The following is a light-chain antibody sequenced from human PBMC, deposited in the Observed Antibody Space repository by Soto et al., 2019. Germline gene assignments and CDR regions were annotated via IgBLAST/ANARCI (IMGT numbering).Light chain of an antibody. CDR3: QQYDAPFT. CDR2: GAT. V-gene: IGKV3-15*01. CDR1: QSVGSK. Sequence: EVVMTQSPATLSLSPGERATLSCRSSQSVGSKLAWYQQKTGQAPRLLLYGATTRATGVPARFSGGGSGTEFTLSISSLQSEDSAVYFCQQYDAPFTFGQGTKLDIK. J-gene: IGKJ2*01.